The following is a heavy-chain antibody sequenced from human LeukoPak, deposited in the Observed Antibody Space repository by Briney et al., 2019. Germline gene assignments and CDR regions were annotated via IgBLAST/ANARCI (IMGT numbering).Heavy chain of an antibody. Sequence: SETLSLTCAVYGGSFSGYYWSWIRQPPGKGLEWIGEINHSGSTNYNPSLKSRVTISVDTSKNQFSLKLSSVTAADTAVYYCARDDITMVRNRRNVRDLYDYWGQGTLVTVSS. CDR1: GGSFSGYY. CDR3: ARDDITMVRNRRNVRDLYDY. CDR2: INHSGST. D-gene: IGHD3-10*01. V-gene: IGHV4-34*01. J-gene: IGHJ4*02.